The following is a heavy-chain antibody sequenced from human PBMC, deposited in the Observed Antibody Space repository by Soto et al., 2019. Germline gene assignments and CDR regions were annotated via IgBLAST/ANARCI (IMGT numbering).Heavy chain of an antibody. J-gene: IGHJ6*02. V-gene: IGHV2-5*01. CDR2: LYFNGDR. Sequence: SGPTLVNPTQTLTLTCTFSGFSLSSSGVGVGWIRQPPGKSLEWLAVLYFNGDRRRSPSLENRITITKDTSKNQVILTMTNMDPVDTATYYCIYRRAAYDYHGLDVWGQGTTVTVSS. CDR1: GFSLSSSGVG. CDR3: IYRRAAYDYHGLDV. D-gene: IGHD6-25*01.